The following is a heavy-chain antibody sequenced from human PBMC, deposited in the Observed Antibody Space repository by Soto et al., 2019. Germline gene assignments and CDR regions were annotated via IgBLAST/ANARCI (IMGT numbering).Heavy chain of an antibody. Sequence: QVQLQESGPGLVQPSQTLSLTCSVSGDPVSSGSYYSTWVRQHPVKGLEWIGYIYHTGSTYYNPSLQSRLIMSIDTSKNQFSLHLYSVTAADTAVYFCAAKLGTTHYFDFWGQGSLVAVSS. CDR3: AAKLGTTHYFDF. D-gene: IGHD7-27*01. CDR1: GDPVSSGSYY. J-gene: IGHJ4*02. CDR2: IYHTGST. V-gene: IGHV4-31*03.